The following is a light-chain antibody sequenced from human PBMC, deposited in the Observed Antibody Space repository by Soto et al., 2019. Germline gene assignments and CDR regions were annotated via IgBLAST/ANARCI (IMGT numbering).Light chain of an antibody. CDR2: GAS. J-gene: IGKJ1*01. CDR3: PQYDSSFRT. CDR1: QSVSSNF. Sequence: EIVLTQSPGTLSLSPGERATLSCRASQSVSSNFLAWYQQKPGQAPRLLIYGASSRATSIPDRFSGSGSGTDFTLTISSLETEDFAVYHCPQYDSSFRTFGQGTKVEVK. V-gene: IGKV3-20*01.